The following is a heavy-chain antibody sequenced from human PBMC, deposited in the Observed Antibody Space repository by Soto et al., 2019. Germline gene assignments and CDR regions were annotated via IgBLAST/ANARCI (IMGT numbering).Heavy chain of an antibody. J-gene: IGHJ4*02. V-gene: IGHV3-33*01. CDR3: ARAYCGGDCYLLDY. D-gene: IGHD2-21*02. Sequence: QVQLVESGGGVVQPGRSLRLSCAASGFTFSSYGMHWVRQAPGKGLEWVAVIWYDGSNKYYADSVKGRFTISRDNSKNTLYLQMNSLRAEDTAVYYCARAYCGGDCYLLDYWGQGTLVTVSS. CDR1: GFTFSSYG. CDR2: IWYDGSNK.